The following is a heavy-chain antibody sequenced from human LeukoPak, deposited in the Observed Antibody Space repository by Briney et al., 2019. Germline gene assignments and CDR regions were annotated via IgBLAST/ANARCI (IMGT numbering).Heavy chain of an antibody. CDR1: GFTFSSYW. CDR3: ATGLFHFDY. J-gene: IGHJ4*02. Sequence: RAGGSLRLSCATSGFTFSSYWMSWIRQAPGKGLEWVANIEEDGSEKYYVDSVKGRFTISRDNAKNSLYLQMNSLRAEDTAVYYCATGLFHFDYWGQGTLVTV. D-gene: IGHD2-21*01. CDR2: IEEDGSEK. V-gene: IGHV3-7*01.